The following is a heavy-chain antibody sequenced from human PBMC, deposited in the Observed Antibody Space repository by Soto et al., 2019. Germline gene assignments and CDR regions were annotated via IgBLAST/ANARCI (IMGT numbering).Heavy chain of an antibody. D-gene: IGHD2-21*01. CDR2: IYVTGAV. J-gene: IGHJ5*02. CDR1: GAALNSGNYY. Sequence: SETLSLTCSVSGAALNSGNYYWSRIRQVPGKGLEWIGHIYVTGAVDYNPSLRDRITISQDTSERQFSLNLRLVTAADTAVYYCARLRIATNNYKWFDPWGQGTLVTVSS. CDR3: ARLRIATNNYKWFDP. V-gene: IGHV4-31*03.